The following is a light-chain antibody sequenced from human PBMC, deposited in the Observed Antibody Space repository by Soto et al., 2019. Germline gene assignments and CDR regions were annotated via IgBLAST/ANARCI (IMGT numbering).Light chain of an antibody. CDR2: AAS. CDR3: QQSYSSSWT. J-gene: IGKJ1*01. CDR1: QSISNY. V-gene: IGKV1-39*01. Sequence: DIQMTQSPSSLSASVGDRVTITCRASQSISNYLNWYQQKPGKAPKFLIYAASSLQSGVPSRFSGSGSGTDFTLTISSLQREDFATYFCQQSYSSSWTFGQGTRWIS.